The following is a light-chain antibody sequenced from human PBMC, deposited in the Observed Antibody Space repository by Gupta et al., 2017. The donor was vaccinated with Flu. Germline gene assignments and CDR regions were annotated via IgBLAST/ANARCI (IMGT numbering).Light chain of an antibody. J-gene: IGKJ4*01. CDR3: QQYDNLSLT. V-gene: IGKV1-33*01. CDR1: QDISNY. CDR2: DAS. Sequence: MTQSPSSLSASVGDRVTITRQASQDISNYLSWYQQKPGKAPKLLIYDASNLETGVPSRFSGSGSGTDFTFTISSLQPEDIATYYCQQYDNLSLTFGGGTKVEIK.